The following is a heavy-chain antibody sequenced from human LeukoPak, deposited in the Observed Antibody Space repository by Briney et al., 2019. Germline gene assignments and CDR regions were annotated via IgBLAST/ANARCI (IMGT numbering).Heavy chain of an antibody. CDR2: IYYSGST. CDR1: GGSISSYY. Sequence: SETLSLTCSVSGGSISSYYWSWNRQPPGKGLEWIGYIYYSGSTNYNPSLKSRVTISVDTSKNQFSLKLSSVTAADTAVYFCARDRSEFDYWGQGTLVTVSS. CDR3: ARDRSEFDY. J-gene: IGHJ4*02. V-gene: IGHV4-59*01.